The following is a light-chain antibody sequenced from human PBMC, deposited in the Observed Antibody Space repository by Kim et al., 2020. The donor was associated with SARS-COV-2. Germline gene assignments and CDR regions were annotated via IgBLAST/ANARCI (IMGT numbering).Light chain of an antibody. J-gene: IGKJ2*01. Sequence: LSASVGDRVTITCRASQGISNSLAWYQQKAGKAPKLLLYAASRLESGVPSRFSGSGYGTDFTLTISSLQPEDFATYYCQQYSSSPLFGQGTKLEI. CDR3: QQYSSSPL. V-gene: IGKV1-NL1*01. CDR1: QGISNS. CDR2: AAS.